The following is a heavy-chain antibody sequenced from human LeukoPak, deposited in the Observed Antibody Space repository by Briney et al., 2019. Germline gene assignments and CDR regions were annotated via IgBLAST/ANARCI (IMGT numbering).Heavy chain of an antibody. V-gene: IGHV3-23*01. CDR3: AKGKSGSPAMPIDY. CDR1: GFTFSSYA. J-gene: IGHJ4*02. Sequence: GGSLRLSCAASGFTFSSYAMSWVRQAPGKGLEWVSAISGSGGSTYYADSVKGRFTISRDNSKNTLYLQMNSLRAEDTAVYYCAKGKSGSPAMPIDYWGQGTLVTVSS. CDR2: ISGSGGST. D-gene: IGHD2-2*01.